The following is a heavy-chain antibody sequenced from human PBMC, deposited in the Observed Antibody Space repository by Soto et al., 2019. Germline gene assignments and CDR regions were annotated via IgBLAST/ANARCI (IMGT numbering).Heavy chain of an antibody. CDR3: AIEAYTYYYDSSGYYALGSSANWFDP. CDR2: IWYDGSNK. V-gene: IGHV3-33*01. J-gene: IGHJ5*02. CDR1: GFTFSSYG. Sequence: GGSLRLSCAASGFTFSSYGMHWVRQAPGKGLEWVAVIWYDGSNKYYADTVKGRFTISRDNSKNTLYLQMNSLRAEDTVVYYCAIEAYTYYYDSSGYYALGSSANWFDPWGQGTLVTVSS. D-gene: IGHD3-22*01.